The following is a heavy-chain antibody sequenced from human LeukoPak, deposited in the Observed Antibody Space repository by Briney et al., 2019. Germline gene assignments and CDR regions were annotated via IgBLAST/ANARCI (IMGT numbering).Heavy chain of an antibody. Sequence: GASVKVSCKASGYTFTSYYMHWVRQAPGQGLEWMGWINPNSGGTNYAQKFQGRVTMTRDTSISTAYMELSRLRSDDTAVYYCARAGGYSYGQLNDAFDIWGQGTMVTVSS. CDR2: INPNSGGT. V-gene: IGHV1-2*02. CDR3: ARAGGYSYGQLNDAFDI. D-gene: IGHD5-18*01. CDR1: GYTFTSYY. J-gene: IGHJ3*02.